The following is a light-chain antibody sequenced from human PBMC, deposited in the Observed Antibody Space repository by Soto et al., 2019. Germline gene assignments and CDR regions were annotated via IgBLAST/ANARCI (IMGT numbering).Light chain of an antibody. J-gene: IGKJ1*01. CDR1: QSISNW. CDR3: QQFNGYSRT. V-gene: IGKV1-5*03. Sequence: DIPMTQSPSTLSASVGDRVTISCRASQSISNWLAWYQQKPGKVPKLLIYKASSLESGVPSRFSGSGSGTEFTLTISSLQPDDFATYYCQQFNGYSRTFGQGTKVEIK. CDR2: KAS.